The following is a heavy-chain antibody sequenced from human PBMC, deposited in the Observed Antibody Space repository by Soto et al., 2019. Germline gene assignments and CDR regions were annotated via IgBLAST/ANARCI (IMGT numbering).Heavy chain of an antibody. CDR1: GFTFSSYD. J-gene: IGHJ4*02. CDR2: IGVTGSGT. D-gene: IGHD4-17*01. CDR3: ARTTTTKSRDY. V-gene: IGHV3-23*01. Sequence: EVQLSESGGGLVQPGGSLGLSCAASGFTFSSYDMSWVRQAPGKGLEYVSSIGVTGSGTYYADSVKGRFTISRDHSKNTLYLQMNSLRVEDTAVYYCARTTTTKSRDYWGQGTLVTVSP.